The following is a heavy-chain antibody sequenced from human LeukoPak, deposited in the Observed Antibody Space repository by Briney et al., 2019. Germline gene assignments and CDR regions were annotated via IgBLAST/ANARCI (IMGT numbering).Heavy chain of an antibody. V-gene: IGHV1-69*05. D-gene: IGHD3-22*01. CDR3: ARVRYYDSSGYQRREGVYYYYYMDV. CDR2: IIPIFGTA. Sequence: SVKVSCKASGGTFSSYAISWVRQAPGQGLEWMGGIIPIFGTANYAQKFQGRVTITTDESTSTAYMELSSLRSDDTAVYYCARVRYYDSSGYQRREGVYYYYYMDVWGKGTTVTVSS. J-gene: IGHJ6*03. CDR1: GGTFSSYA.